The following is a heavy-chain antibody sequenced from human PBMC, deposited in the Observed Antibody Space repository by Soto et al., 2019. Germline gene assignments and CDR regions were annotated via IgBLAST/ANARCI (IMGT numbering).Heavy chain of an antibody. CDR3: ARDRVESGYPEYFQH. CDR2: ISSSSSYT. D-gene: IGHD3-22*01. Sequence: GGSLRLSCVASGFTFSDYYMSWIRQAPGKGLERVSYISSSSSYTNYADSVKCRFTISRDNSKNSLYLQMNSLRAEDTAVYYCARDRVESGYPEYFQHWGQGTLVTASS. V-gene: IGHV3-11*05. CDR1: GFTFSDYY. J-gene: IGHJ1*01.